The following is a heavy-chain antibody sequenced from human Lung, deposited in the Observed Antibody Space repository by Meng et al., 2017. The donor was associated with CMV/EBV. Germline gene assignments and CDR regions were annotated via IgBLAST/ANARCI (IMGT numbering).Heavy chain of an antibody. CDR1: GYYFSDYA. D-gene: IGHD3-3*01. J-gene: IGHJ3*02. CDR2: THYDESEK. V-gene: IGHV3-30*02. CDR3: AKFLSLEPDDSFDI. Sequence: GGSLRLSCTASGYYFSDYAMHWVRKAPGTGPEWVTFTHYDESEKYYADSVKGRFTISRDNFKNTLYLQMKSLRGEVTAVYYCAKFLSLEPDDSFDIWGQGAVVXVSS.